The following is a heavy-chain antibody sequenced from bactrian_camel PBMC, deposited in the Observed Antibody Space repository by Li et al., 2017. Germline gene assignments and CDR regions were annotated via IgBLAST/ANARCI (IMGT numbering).Heavy chain of an antibody. CDR3: VRETMEWGPARSLGY. CDR1: TATANIAS. J-gene: IGHJ6*01. V-gene: IGHV3S53*01. D-gene: IGHD1*01. CDR2: IDSDGKT. Sequence: HVQLVESGGGVVETGGSLRLSCTTSTATANIASMGWFRQAPEKEREGVAFIDSDGKTLYTDSVKGRFTISRESGKNTAHLQMTSLIPEDTGAYYCVRETMEWGPARSLGYWDQGTQVTVS.